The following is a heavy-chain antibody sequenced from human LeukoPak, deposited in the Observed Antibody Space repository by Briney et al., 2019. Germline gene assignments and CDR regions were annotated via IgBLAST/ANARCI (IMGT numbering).Heavy chain of an antibody. D-gene: IGHD6-13*01. V-gene: IGHV1-18*01. CDR1: GYTFTSYG. CDR3: ARDMYGSSWSAAFDI. CDR2: ISAYNGNT. Sequence: ASVKVSCKASGYTFTSYGISWVRQAPGQGLEWMGWISAYNGNTNYAQKLQGRVTMTTDTSTSTAYMELRSLRSDDTAVYYCARDMYGSSWSAAFDIWGQGTMVTVSS. J-gene: IGHJ3*02.